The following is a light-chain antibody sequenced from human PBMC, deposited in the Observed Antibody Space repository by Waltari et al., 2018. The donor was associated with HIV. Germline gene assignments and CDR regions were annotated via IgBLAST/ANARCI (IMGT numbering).Light chain of an antibody. J-gene: IGLJ3*02. CDR2: DVS. CDR3: CSYAGSYTWV. Sequence: QSALTQPRSVSGSPGQSVTISCTGPSSDVGGDNYVSWYHQHPGKVPKLMIYDVSKRPSGVPDRFSGSKSGNTASLTISGLQAEDEADYYCCSYAGSYTWVFGGGTKLTVL. CDR1: SSDVGGDNY. V-gene: IGLV2-11*01.